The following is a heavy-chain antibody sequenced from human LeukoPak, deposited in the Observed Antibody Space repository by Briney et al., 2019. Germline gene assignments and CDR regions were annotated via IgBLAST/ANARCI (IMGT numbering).Heavy chain of an antibody. Sequence: PSGTLSLTCAVSGGSISSSNWWSRVRQPPGKGLEWIGEIYHSGSTNYNPSLKSRVTISVDKSKNQFSLKLSSVTAADTAVYYCASLRATTGVASDYWGQGTLVTVSS. D-gene: IGHD1-26*01. J-gene: IGHJ4*02. CDR1: GGSISSSNW. CDR2: IYHSGST. V-gene: IGHV4-4*02. CDR3: ASLRATTGVASDY.